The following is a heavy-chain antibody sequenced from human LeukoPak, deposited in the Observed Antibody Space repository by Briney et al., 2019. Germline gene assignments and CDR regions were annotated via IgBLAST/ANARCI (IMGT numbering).Heavy chain of an antibody. D-gene: IGHD2-2*02. J-gene: IGHJ4*02. CDR1: GFTFSGSW. CDR3: ARDLGYCSSTTCYTVLDY. Sequence: HPGGSLRLSCAASGFTFSGSWMSWVRQAPGRGLEWESNIKQDGSAKYYVDSVKGRFTISRDNAKNSLYLQVSSLRAEDSAVYYCARDLGYCSSTTCYTVLDYWGQGALVTVSS. CDR2: IKQDGSAK. V-gene: IGHV3-7*01.